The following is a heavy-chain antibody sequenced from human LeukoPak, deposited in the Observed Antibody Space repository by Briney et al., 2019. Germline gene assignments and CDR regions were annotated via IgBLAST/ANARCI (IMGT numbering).Heavy chain of an antibody. Sequence: SETLSLTCTVSGGSVSDYHWSWIRQSPGKGLEWTGYIYYTGTSYNPSLKSRVTISADTSKNQFSLNLSSVTAADTAVYYCASRKLGNDYWGQGTLVTVSS. CDR2: IYYTGT. V-gene: IGHV4-59*02. J-gene: IGHJ4*02. CDR3: ASRKLGNDY. CDR1: GGSVSDYH. D-gene: IGHD7-27*01.